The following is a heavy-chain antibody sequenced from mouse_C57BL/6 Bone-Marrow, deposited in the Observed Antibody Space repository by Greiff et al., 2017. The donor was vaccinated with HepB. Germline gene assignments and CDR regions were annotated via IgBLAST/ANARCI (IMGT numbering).Heavy chain of an antibody. CDR1: GFTFSDYY. CDR2: INYDGSST. D-gene: IGHD1-1*01. V-gene: IGHV5-16*01. CDR3: AREGVLLRSEYYFDY. J-gene: IGHJ2*01. Sequence: EVQLVESEGGLVQPGSSMKLSCTASGFTFSDYYMAWVRQVPEKGLEWVANINYDGSSTYYLESLKSRFIISRDNAKNILYLQMSSLKSEDTATYYCAREGVLLRSEYYFDYWGQGTTLTVSS.